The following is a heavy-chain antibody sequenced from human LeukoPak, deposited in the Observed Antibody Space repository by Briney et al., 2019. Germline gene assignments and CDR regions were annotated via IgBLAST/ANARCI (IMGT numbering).Heavy chain of an antibody. CDR3: AKGTPFDY. CDR2: IRYDGSNK. V-gene: IGHV3-30*02. CDR1: GFTFSSYG. J-gene: IGHJ4*02. Sequence: GGSLRLSCAASGFTFSSYGMHWVRQAPGKGLEWVAFIRYDGSNKYYADSVKGRFTISRDNSKNTLYLQVNSLRAEDTAVYYCAKGTPFDYWGQGTLVTVSS.